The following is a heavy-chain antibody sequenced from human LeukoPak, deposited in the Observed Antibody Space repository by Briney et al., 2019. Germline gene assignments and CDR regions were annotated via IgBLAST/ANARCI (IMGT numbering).Heavy chain of an antibody. CDR3: ARGAWYSSGNTALHYFDY. V-gene: IGHV1-8*01. D-gene: IGHD6-19*01. CDR1: GYTFTSYD. J-gene: IGHJ4*02. Sequence: GASVKVSCKASGYTFTSYDINWVRQATGQGLEWMGWMNPNSGNAGYSQKFQDRVTMTRSTSTSTAYMELSSLRSEDTAVYYCARGAWYSSGNTALHYFDYWGQGTLVTVSS. CDR2: MNPNSGNA.